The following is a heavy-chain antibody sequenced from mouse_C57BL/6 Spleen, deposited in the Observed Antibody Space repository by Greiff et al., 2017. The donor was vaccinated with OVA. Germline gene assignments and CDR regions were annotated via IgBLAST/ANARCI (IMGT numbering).Heavy chain of an antibody. CDR3: ARGGIYSNYVGDY. V-gene: IGHV1-54*01. Sequence: VQLQQSGAELVRPGTSVKVSCKASGYAFTNYLIEWVKQRPGQGLEWIGVINPGSGGTNYNEKFKGKATLTADKSSSTAYMQLSSLTSEDSAVYFCARGGIYSNYVGDYWGQGTTLTVSS. CDR1: GYAFTNYL. CDR2: INPGSGGT. D-gene: IGHD2-5*01. J-gene: IGHJ2*01.